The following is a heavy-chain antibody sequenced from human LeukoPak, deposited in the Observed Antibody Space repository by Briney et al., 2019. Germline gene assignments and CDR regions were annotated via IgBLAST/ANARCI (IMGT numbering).Heavy chain of an antibody. CDR3: AREVGRRGLLWFGELLYPDY. D-gene: IGHD3-10*01. CDR2: IWYDGSNK. V-gene: IGHV3-33*08. Sequence: PGRSLRLSCAASGFMFSSYGMHWVRQAPGKGLEWVAVIWYDGSNKYYADSVKGRFTISRDNSKNTLYLQMNSLRAEDTAVYYCAREVGRRGLLWFGELLYPDYWGQGTLVTVSS. J-gene: IGHJ4*02. CDR1: GFMFSSYG.